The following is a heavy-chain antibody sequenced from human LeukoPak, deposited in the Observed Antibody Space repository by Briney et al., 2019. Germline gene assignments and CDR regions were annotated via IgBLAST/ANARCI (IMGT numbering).Heavy chain of an antibody. V-gene: IGHV3-11*04. Sequence: GGSLRLSCAASGFSFSDYYVSWIRQAPGKGLECVSYISSRGTTIYYADSVKGRFTISRDNAKNSLYLQMNSLRAEDTAVYYCARDQTTNNIVVVPAAISLDALDIWGQGTMVTVSS. D-gene: IGHD2-2*02. CDR2: ISSRGTTI. CDR1: GFSFSDYY. J-gene: IGHJ3*02. CDR3: ARDQTTNNIVVVPAAISLDALDI.